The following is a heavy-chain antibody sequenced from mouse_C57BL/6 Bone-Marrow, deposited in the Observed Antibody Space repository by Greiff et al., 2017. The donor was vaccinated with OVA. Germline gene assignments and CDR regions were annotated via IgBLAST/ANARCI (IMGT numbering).Heavy chain of an antibody. CDR1: GYSITSGYY. V-gene: IGHV3-6*01. CDR2: ISYDGSN. CDR3: ARITTVVARYWYFDV. D-gene: IGHD1-1*01. J-gene: IGHJ1*03. Sequence: EVQLVESGPGLVKPSQSLSLTCSVTGYSITSGYYWNWIRQFPGNKLEWMGYISYDGSNNYNPSLKNRISITRDTSKNQFFLKLNSVTTEDTATYYCARITTVVARYWYFDVWGTGTTVTVSS.